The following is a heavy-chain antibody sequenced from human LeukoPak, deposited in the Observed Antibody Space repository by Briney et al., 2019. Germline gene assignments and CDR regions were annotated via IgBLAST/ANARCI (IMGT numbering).Heavy chain of an antibody. D-gene: IGHD3-22*01. CDR1: GFTFSSYA. V-gene: IGHV3-23*01. CDR2: ISGSGGST. J-gene: IGHJ4*02. Sequence: GGSLRLSCAASGFTFSSYAMSWVRQAPGKGLEWVSAISGSGGSTYYADSVKGRSTISRDNSKNTLYLQLNRLRAEDTAVYYCAKDQACYYDSSGYYYLDYWGQGTLVTVSS. CDR3: AKDQACYYDSSGYYYLDY.